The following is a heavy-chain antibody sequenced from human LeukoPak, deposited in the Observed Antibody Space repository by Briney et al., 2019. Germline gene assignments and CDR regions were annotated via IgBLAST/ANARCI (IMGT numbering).Heavy chain of an antibody. CDR3: AREISYGDYPSGDAFDN. J-gene: IGHJ3*02. CDR1: GFTFSSYS. D-gene: IGHD4-17*01. CDR2: ISSSSSYI. V-gene: IGHV3-21*01. Sequence: GESLKISCAASGFTFSSYSMNWVRQAPGKGLEWVSSISSSSSYIYYADSVKGRFTISRDNAKNSLYLQMNSLRAEDTAVYFCAREISYGDYPSGDAFDNWGQGTMVTVSS.